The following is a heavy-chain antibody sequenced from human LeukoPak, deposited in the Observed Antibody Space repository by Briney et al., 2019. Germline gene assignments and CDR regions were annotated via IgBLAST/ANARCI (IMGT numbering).Heavy chain of an antibody. Sequence: GGSLRLSCAASGFTFSSYWMSWVRQAPGKGLEWVASVKQDGSEKYSVDSVRGRLTISRDNAKNSLYLQMNSLRAEDTAVYYCARDFNWNLDYWGQGTLVTVSS. D-gene: IGHD1-20*01. CDR1: GFTFSSYW. J-gene: IGHJ4*02. CDR3: ARDFNWNLDY. V-gene: IGHV3-7*01. CDR2: VKQDGSEK.